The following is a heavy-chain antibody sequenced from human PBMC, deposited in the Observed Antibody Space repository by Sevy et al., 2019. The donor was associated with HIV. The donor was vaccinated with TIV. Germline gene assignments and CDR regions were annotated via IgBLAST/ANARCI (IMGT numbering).Heavy chain of an antibody. CDR3: ARLLWFGGGAFDI. CDR2: ISSSSSTI. V-gene: IGHV3-48*02. J-gene: IGHJ3*02. CDR1: GFTFSSYI. Sequence: GGSLRLSCAASGFTFSSYIMNWVRQAPGKGLEWVSCISSSSSTIYYADSVKGRFTISRDNANNSLYLQMNSLRDEDTAVYYCARLLWFGGGAFDIWGQGTMVTVSS. D-gene: IGHD3-10*01.